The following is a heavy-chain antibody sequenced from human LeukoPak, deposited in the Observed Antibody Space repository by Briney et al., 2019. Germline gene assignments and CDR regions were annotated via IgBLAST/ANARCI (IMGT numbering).Heavy chain of an antibody. V-gene: IGHV3-23*01. J-gene: IGHJ4*02. Sequence: GGSLRLSCAASGFTLSSYSMNWVRQAPGKGLEWVSAISATGGSTFYADSVKGRFTISRDNSKNTLYLQMNSVRAEDTAVYYCAKGPLIGWYYFDSWGQGTLVTVSS. CDR1: GFTLSSYS. D-gene: IGHD2-15*01. CDR3: AKGPLIGWYYFDS. CDR2: ISATGGST.